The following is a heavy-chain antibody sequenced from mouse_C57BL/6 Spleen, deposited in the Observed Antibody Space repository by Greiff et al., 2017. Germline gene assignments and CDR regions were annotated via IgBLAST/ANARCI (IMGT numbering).Heavy chain of an antibody. CDR2: IWRGGST. CDR1: GFSLTSYG. D-gene: IGHD2-2*01. V-gene: IGHV2-5*01. J-gene: IGHJ3*01. Sequence: QVQLKESGPGLVQPSQSLSITCTVSGFSLTSYGVHWVRQSPGKGLEWLGVIWRGGSTDYNAAFMSRLSITKDNPKSQVFFKMNSLQADDTAIYYCATLYYGYDNPFAYWGQGTLVTVSA. CDR3: ATLYYGYDNPFAY.